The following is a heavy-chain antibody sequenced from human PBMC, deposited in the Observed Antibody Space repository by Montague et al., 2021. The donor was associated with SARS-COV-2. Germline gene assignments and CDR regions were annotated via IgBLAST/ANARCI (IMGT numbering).Heavy chain of an antibody. CDR2: FDNDGDST. CDR3: AKIVFQGGSNVFDD. Sequence: SLRLSCAASGFTFSDYGMSWVRQAPGKGLEWVSGFDNDGDSTSYTNSVKGRFTISRDIYKNTLYLQMNSLTAEDTAVYYCAKIVFQGGSNVFDDWGQGTLVTVSS. V-gene: IGHV3-23*01. J-gene: IGHJ4*02. D-gene: IGHD5-24*01. CDR1: GFTFSDYG.